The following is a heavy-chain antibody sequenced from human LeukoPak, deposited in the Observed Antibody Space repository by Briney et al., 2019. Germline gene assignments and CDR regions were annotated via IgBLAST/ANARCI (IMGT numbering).Heavy chain of an antibody. CDR1: IGSISSNNYY. CDR3: ARVYYSSSYDYWYFDL. D-gene: IGHD6-13*01. V-gene: IGHV4-39*07. CDR2: IYYSGST. J-gene: IGHJ2*01. Sequence: SGTLSLTCTVSIGSISSNNYYWGWIRQPPGKGLEWIGSIYYSGSTYYNPSLKSRVTISVDTSKNQFSLKLSSVTAADTAVYYCARVYYSSSYDYWYFDLWGRGTLVTVSS.